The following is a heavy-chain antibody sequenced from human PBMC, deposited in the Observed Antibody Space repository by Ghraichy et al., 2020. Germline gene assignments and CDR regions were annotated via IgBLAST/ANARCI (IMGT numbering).Heavy chain of an antibody. CDR3: ARVPRTWWSFDI. CDR2: NYYSGST. D-gene: IGHD2-15*01. CDR1: GGSISSVDHY. J-gene: IGHJ3*02. Sequence: SLNISCTVSGGSISSVDHYWSWIRQHPGKGLEWIGYNYYSGSTYYNPSLKSRVTMSVDRSKNQFSLNLSSVTAADTAVYYCARVPRTWWSFDIWGQGTLVTVSS. V-gene: IGHV4-31*03.